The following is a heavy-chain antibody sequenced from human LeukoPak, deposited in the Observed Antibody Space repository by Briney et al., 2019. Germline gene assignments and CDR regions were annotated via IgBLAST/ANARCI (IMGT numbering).Heavy chain of an antibody. J-gene: IGHJ4*02. CDR1: GFTFSSYW. CDR3: AGGWNNDY. Sequence: SGGSLRLSCAAAGFTFSSYWMHWVRQAAGKGLVWVSRINSDGSSTSSADSVKGRFTISRDTAKNTLYLQMNSLRAEDTAVYYCAGGWNNDYWGQGTLVTVSS. CDR2: INSDGSST. D-gene: IGHD1/OR15-1a*01. V-gene: IGHV3-74*01.